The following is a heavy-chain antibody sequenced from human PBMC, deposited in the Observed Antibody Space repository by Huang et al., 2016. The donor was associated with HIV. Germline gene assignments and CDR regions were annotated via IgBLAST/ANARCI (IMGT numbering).Heavy chain of an antibody. CDR2: FSPIVGAP. D-gene: IGHD5-12*01. CDR3: ARVREMATSYDAFDV. V-gene: IGHV1-69*18. CDR1: GNTISNYV. J-gene: IGHJ3*01. Sequence: QVQLVQSGAEVKKPGSSVKVSCKASGNTISNYVINWVRQAPGQALEWMGSFSPIVGAPRYAQKFQGRVIISADESTNTAYMDLTSLTFEDTAVYFCARVREMATSYDAFDVWGQGTMVTVSS.